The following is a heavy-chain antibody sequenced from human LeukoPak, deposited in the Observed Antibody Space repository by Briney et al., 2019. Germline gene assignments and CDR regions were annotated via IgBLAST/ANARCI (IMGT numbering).Heavy chain of an antibody. CDR2: IYYGGRT. V-gene: IGHV4-39*01. J-gene: IGHJ4*02. D-gene: IGHD6-19*01. CDR1: GCSISSLSYY. CDR3: ATSVTSSSGWYYGY. Sequence: PSETLSLPCSVSGCSISSLSYYWGWVRQPPGKGLEWIGSIYYGGRTYYNPSLKSRVTMPVDTSKNQFSLKLSSVTAADTAIYYCATSVTSSSGWYYGYWGQGSLVTVSS.